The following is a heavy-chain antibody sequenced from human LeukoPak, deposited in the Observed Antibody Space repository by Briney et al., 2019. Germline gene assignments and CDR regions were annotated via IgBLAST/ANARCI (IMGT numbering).Heavy chain of an antibody. J-gene: IGHJ4*02. V-gene: IGHV3-73*01. Sequence: SGGSLRLSCAASGFTFSGSAMHWVRQASGKGLEWVGRIRSKANSYATAYAASVKGRFTISRDDSKNTAYLQMNSLKTEDTAVYYCARPGPDYGDFDYWGQGTLVTVSS. CDR1: GFTFSGSA. CDR3: ARPGPDYGDFDY. CDR2: IRSKANSYAT. D-gene: IGHD4-17*01.